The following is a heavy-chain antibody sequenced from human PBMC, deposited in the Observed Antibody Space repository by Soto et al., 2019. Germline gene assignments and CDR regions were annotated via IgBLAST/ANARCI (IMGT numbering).Heavy chain of an antibody. V-gene: IGHV4-39*01. D-gene: IGHD2-2*01. CDR2: IYYSGST. CDR3: GGYCSSTGCYGGNWFDP. CDR1: GGSISSSSYY. J-gene: IGHJ5*02. Sequence: PSETLSLTCTVSGGSISSSSYYWGWIRQPPGKGLEWIGSIYYSGSTYYNPSLKSRVTISVDTSKNQFSLKLSSVTAADTAVYYCGGYCSSTGCYGGNWFDPWGQGTLVTVSS.